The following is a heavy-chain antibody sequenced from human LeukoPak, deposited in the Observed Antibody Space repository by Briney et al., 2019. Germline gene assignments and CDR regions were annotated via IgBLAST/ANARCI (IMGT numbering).Heavy chain of an antibody. Sequence: GGSLRLSSAASGFSFKDSGMHWVRQCPGKGLEWLAIIWYDGSNKYYADSVKGRFTISRDNSKNTLFLQMNNLGAEDTAVYYCARDSGRGPIDAFDLWGQGTMVTVS. CDR3: ARDSGRGPIDAFDL. D-gene: IGHD3-10*01. CDR1: GFSFKDSG. CDR2: IWYDGSNK. V-gene: IGHV3-33*01. J-gene: IGHJ3*01.